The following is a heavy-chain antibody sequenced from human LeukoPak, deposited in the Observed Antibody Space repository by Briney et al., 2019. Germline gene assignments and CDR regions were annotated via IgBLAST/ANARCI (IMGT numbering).Heavy chain of an antibody. D-gene: IGHD3-9*01. V-gene: IGHV4-59*01. CDR1: GGSISSYY. CDR2: IYYSGST. Sequence: PSETLSLTCTASGGSISSYYWSWIRQPPGKGLEWIGYIYYSGSTNYNPSLKSRVTISVDTSKNQFSLKLSSVTAADTAMYYCAGSHYDILTGYYIFDYWGQGTLVTVSS. CDR3: AGSHYDILTGYYIFDY. J-gene: IGHJ4*02.